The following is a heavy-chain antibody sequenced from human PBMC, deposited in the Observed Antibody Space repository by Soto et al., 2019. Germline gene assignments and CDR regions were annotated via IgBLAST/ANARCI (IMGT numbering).Heavy chain of an antibody. D-gene: IGHD5-18*01. CDR3: ARGYDTALAPIF. CDR1: GGSFSSYH. CDR2: INRLTTT. V-gene: IGHV4-34*01. J-gene: IGHJ4*02. Sequence: SETLSLTCAVYGGSFSSYHWSWIRQTPGKGLEWIGEINRLTTTNYNPSLKSRVIISLDTPKNQFSLKLSSVTAADTAVYYCARGYDTALAPIFWGQGILVTVSS.